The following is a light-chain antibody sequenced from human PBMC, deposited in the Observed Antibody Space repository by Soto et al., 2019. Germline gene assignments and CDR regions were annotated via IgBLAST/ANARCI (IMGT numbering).Light chain of an antibody. J-gene: IGLJ3*02. V-gene: IGLV1-40*01. CDR2: GNN. CDR3: QSYDTSLSDSWV. CDR1: SSNIGAGYD. Sequence: QAVVTQPPSVSGAPGQRVTISCTGSSSNIGAGYDVHWYRHLPGTAPKLLIYGNNNRPSGVPDRFSGSKSGTSASLAITGLQAEDEADYYCQSYDTSLSDSWVFGGGTKLTVL.